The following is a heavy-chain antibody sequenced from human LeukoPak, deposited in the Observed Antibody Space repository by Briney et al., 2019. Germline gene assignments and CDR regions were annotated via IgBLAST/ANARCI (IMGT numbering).Heavy chain of an antibody. Sequence: GGSLRLSCAASGFTFSSYGMHWVRQAPGKGLEWVAFIRYDGSNKYYADSVKGRFTISRDNSKNTLYLQMNSLRAEDTAVYYCARDRVITFGGATQGYYYYYGMDVWGQGTTVTVSS. CDR3: ARDRVITFGGATQGYYYYYGMDV. CDR1: GFTFSSYG. D-gene: IGHD3-16*01. CDR2: IRYDGSNK. V-gene: IGHV3-30*02. J-gene: IGHJ6*02.